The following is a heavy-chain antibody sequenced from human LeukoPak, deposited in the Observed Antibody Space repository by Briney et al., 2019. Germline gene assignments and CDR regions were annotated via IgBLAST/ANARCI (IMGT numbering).Heavy chain of an antibody. J-gene: IGHJ3*02. V-gene: IGHV3-30*02. Sequence: PGGSLRLSCAASGFTFSSYGMHWVRQAPGKGLEWVAVIWYGGSNKYYADSVKGRFTISRDNSKNTLYLQMNSLRAEDTAVYYCAKGDVPYSSGWLDAFDIWGQGTMVTVSS. CDR2: IWYGGSNK. CDR3: AKGDVPYSSGWLDAFDI. D-gene: IGHD6-19*01. CDR1: GFTFSSYG.